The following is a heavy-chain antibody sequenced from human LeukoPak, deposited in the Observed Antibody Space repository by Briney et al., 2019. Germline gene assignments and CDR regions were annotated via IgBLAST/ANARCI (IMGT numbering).Heavy chain of an antibody. J-gene: IGHJ4*02. Sequence: SETLSLTCTVSGGSVSSGSYYWSWIRQPPGKGLEWIGYIYYSGSTYYNPSLKSRVTISVDTSKNQFSLKLSSVTAADTAVYYCASHDYGDLYFDYWGQGTLVTVSS. CDR3: ASHDYGDLYFDY. CDR1: GGSVSSGSYY. D-gene: IGHD4-17*01. CDR2: IYYSGST. V-gene: IGHV4-61*01.